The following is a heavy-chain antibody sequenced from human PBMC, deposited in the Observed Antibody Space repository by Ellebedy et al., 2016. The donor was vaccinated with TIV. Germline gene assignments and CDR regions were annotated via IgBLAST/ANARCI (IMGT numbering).Heavy chain of an antibody. CDR3: ARARSSGWLHTPDY. D-gene: IGHD3-22*01. CDR2: SDPSGGST. Sequence: AASVKVSCKASGYTFTNYFVHWVRQAPGQGLEWMGLSDPSGGSTTYAQKLQGRLTMTRDTSTSTVYMELSSLRSEDTAVYYCARARSSGWLHTPDYWGQGTLVIVSS. V-gene: IGHV1-46*04. CDR1: GYTFTNYF. J-gene: IGHJ4*02.